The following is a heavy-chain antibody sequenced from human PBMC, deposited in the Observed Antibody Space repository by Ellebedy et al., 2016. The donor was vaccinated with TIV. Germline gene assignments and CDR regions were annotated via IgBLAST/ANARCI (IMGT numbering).Heavy chain of an antibody. D-gene: IGHD2-2*01. CDR1: GFTFSGFG. V-gene: IGHV3-33*01. Sequence: GESLKICCAASGFTFSGFGIHWVRQAPGKGLEGVAIIWYDGSNAYYADSVKGRFTISRDNSKKTLYHQMNSLRGEDTAVYYCARGRGDSTGSDYFDYWGQGTLVTVSS. CDR3: ARGRGDSTGSDYFDY. J-gene: IGHJ4*02. CDR2: IWYDGSNA.